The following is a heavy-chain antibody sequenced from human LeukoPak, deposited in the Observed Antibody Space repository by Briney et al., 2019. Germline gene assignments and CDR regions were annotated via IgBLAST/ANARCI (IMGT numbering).Heavy chain of an antibody. J-gene: IGHJ6*02. CDR3: ARDVHYGMDV. Sequence: GASVKVSCKASGYIFTSYYMHWVRQAPGQGLEWMGRINPSGGNTIYAQRFQGRVTMTRDTSTSTVHMELSSLRSEDTAVYYCARDVHYGMDVWAKGPRSPSP. CDR1: GYIFTSYY. V-gene: IGHV1-46*01. CDR2: INPSGGNT. D-gene: IGHD6-6*01.